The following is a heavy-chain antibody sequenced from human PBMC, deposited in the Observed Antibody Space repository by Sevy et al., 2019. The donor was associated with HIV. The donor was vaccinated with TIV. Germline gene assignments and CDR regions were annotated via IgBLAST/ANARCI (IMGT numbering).Heavy chain of an antibody. D-gene: IGHD5-12*01. J-gene: IGHJ4*02. CDR2: IYYSGST. V-gene: IGHV4-59*01. Sequence: GSLRLSCTVSGGSISSYYWSWIRQPPGKGLEWIGNIYYSGSTNYNPSLGSRVTISVATSKNQSSLKLSYVTAADTAVYYCARDRGYSGYDYDYWGQGTLVTVSS. CDR3: ARDRGYSGYDYDY. CDR1: GGSISSYY.